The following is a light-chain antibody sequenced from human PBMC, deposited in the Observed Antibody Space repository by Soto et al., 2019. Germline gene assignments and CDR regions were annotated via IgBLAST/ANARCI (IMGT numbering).Light chain of an antibody. J-gene: IGLJ3*02. CDR2: DVN. CDR1: TSDIGGYNY. V-gene: IGLV2-14*03. Sequence: QSVLTQPASVSGSLGQSITISCTGTTSDIGGYNYVSWYQHHPGKAPKLVIYDVNSRPSGVSARFSGSKSGNTASLTISGLQAEDEADYHCSSKRDAGAVVVFGGGTKLTVL. CDR3: SSKRDAGAVVV.